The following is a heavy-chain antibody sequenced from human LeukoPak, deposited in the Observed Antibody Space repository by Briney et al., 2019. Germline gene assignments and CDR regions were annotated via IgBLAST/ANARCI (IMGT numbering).Heavy chain of an antibody. CDR2: ISDNGGSI. J-gene: IGHJ4*02. CDR1: GFTFSSFG. D-gene: IGHD5-12*01. Sequence: SGGSLRLSCAASGFTFSSFGMIWVRQAPGKGLEWVSAISDNGGSIFYADSVKGRFTISRDNSKNSLYLQMNSLRADDTAVYYCARGPSGYHNTGGQGTLVTVSS. CDR3: ARGPSGYHNT. V-gene: IGHV3-23*01.